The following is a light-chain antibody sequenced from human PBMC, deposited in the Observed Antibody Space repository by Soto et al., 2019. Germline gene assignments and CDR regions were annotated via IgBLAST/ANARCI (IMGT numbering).Light chain of an antibody. CDR1: QTVRNNY. V-gene: IGKV3-20*01. CDR3: QQFSSYPLT. J-gene: IGKJ4*01. Sequence: EFVLTQSPGTLSLSPGERATLSCRASQTVRNNYLAWYQQKPGQAPRLLIYDASSRATGIPDRFSGGGSGTDFTLTISRLEPEDFAVYYCQQFSSYPLTFGGGNKGEIK. CDR2: DAS.